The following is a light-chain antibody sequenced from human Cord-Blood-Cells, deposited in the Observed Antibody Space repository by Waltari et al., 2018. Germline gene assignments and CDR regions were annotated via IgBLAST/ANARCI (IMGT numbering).Light chain of an antibody. J-gene: IGLJ1*01. CDR2: EGS. CDR3: CSYAGSSTYV. Sequence: QSALTQPASVSGSPGQSITISCTGTISDVGGYNYVSWYQQHPGKAPKLMIYEGSKRPSGVSNRFSGSKSGNTASLTISGLQAEDEADYYCCSYAGSSTYVFGTGTKVTVL. CDR1: ISDVGGYNY. V-gene: IGLV2-23*01.